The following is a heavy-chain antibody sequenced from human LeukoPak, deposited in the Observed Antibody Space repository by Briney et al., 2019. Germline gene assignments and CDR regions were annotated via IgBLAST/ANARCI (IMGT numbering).Heavy chain of an antibody. CDR1: GFTFSSYG. V-gene: IGHV3-33*01. CDR3: ARFLSTGNWFDP. Sequence: GGSLRLSCAASGFTFSSYGMHWVRQAPGKGLEWVALIWYDGSNKYYADSVKGRFTISRDNSKNTLYLQMNSLRAEDTAVYYCARFLSTGNWFDPWGQGTLVTVSS. D-gene: IGHD4-11*01. J-gene: IGHJ5*02. CDR2: IWYDGSNK.